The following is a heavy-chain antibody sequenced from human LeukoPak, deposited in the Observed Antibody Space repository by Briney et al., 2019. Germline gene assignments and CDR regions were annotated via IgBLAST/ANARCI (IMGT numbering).Heavy chain of an antibody. V-gene: IGHV4-59*05. CDR1: GGSISSYY. J-gene: IGHJ4*02. D-gene: IGHD4-23*01. CDR2: IYYSGST. CDR3: ARHDYGGNSVSDYFDY. Sequence: SETLSLTCTVSGGSISSYYWSWIRQPAGKGLEWIGRIYYSGSTYYNPSLKSRVTISVDTSKNQFSLKLSSVTAADTAVYYCARHDYGGNSVSDYFDYWGQGTLVTVSS.